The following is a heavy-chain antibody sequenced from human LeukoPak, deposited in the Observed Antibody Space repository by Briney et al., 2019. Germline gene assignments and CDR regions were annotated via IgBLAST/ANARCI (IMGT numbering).Heavy chain of an antibody. Sequence: GSLRLSCAASGFTFDSYAMNWVRQAPGKGLEWVSGFSGSRGSTYYADSVKGRFTISRDNSKNTLYLQMNSLRAEDTAVYYCAKEGAAAGTLRGFDYWGQGTLVTVSS. V-gene: IGHV3-23*01. CDR2: FSGSRGST. CDR1: GFTFDSYA. CDR3: AKEGAAAGTLRGFDY. J-gene: IGHJ4*02. D-gene: IGHD6-13*01.